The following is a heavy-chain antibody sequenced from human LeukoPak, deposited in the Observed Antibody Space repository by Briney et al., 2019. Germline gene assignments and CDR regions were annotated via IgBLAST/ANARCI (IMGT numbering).Heavy chain of an antibody. CDR2: INAGNGNT. V-gene: IGHV1-3*01. CDR3: ARDEGYCSRTSCYGASKGMDV. Sequence: GASVKVSCKASGYTFTSYAMHWVRQAPGQRLEWMGWINAGNGNTKYSQKFQGRVTITRDTSASTAYMELSSLRSEDTAVYYCARDEGYCSRTSCYGASKGMDVWGQGTAVIVSS. CDR1: GYTFTSYA. D-gene: IGHD2-2*01. J-gene: IGHJ6*02.